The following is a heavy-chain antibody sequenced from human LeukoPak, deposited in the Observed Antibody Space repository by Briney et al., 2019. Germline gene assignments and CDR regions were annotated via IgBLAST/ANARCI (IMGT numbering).Heavy chain of an antibody. CDR3: ARGNWFDP. CDR2: ISSSSSTI. CDR1: GFTFSTYA. J-gene: IGHJ5*02. Sequence: GGSLRLSCAASGFTFSTYAMSWVRQAPGKGLEWLSYISSSSSTIHYADSVKGRFTISRDNAKNSLYLQMNALRDEDTAVYYCARGNWFDPWGQGTLVTVSS. V-gene: IGHV3-48*02.